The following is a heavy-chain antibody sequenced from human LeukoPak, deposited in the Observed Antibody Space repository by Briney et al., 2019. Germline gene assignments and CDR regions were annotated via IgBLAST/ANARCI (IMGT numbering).Heavy chain of an antibody. CDR2: INHIGST. D-gene: IGHD3-3*01. J-gene: IGHJ3*02. Sequence: SETLSLTCAVYRGSFSGYYWSWIRQPPGKGLQWIGEINHIGSTNYNPSLKSRVTISVDTSKNQFSLKLNSVTAADTAIYYCARGRARLRFLEDASDIWGQGTMVTVSS. CDR3: ARGRARLRFLEDASDI. V-gene: IGHV4-34*01. CDR1: RGSFSGYY.